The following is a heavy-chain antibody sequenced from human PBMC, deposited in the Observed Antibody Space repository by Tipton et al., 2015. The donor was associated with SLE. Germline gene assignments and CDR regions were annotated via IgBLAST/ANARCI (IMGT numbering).Heavy chain of an antibody. CDR2: IYYSGST. J-gene: IGHJ1*01. D-gene: IGHD6-6*01. CDR3: ARDSSSAGVYFQH. CDR1: GGSISSYY. V-gene: IGHV4-59*01. Sequence: LSLTCTVSGGSISSYYWSWIRQPPGKGLEWIGYIYYSGSTNYNASLKSRVTISVDTSKNQFSLKLSSVTAADTAVYYCARDSSSAGVYFQHWGQGTLVTVSS.